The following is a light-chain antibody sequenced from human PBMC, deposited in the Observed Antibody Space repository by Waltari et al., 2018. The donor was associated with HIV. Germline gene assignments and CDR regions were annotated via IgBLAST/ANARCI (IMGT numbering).Light chain of an antibody. J-gene: IGLJ3*02. CDR2: ANS. CDR1: NSNIEYNT. CDR3: ATWDDNLRGLL. V-gene: IGLV1-44*01. Sequence: QYVLAQPPSASGTPGQRVAIPWSGSNSNIEYNTINWYQQFPGAAPRLLIYANSQRPSGVPDRFSASKSGTSASLAITGLQTEDEAHYYCATWDDNLRGLLFGGGTKVTVL.